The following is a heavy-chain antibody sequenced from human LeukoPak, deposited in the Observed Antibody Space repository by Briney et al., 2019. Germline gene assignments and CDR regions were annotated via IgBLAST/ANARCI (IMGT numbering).Heavy chain of an antibody. V-gene: IGHV3-21*01. D-gene: IGHD6-13*01. CDR2: ISSSSSYI. Sequence: GGSLGLSCAASGFAFSSYSMNWVRQAPGKGLEWVSSISSSSSYIYYADSVKGRFTISRDNAKNSLYLQMNSLRAEDTAVYYCARSYSSSWDYFDYWGQGTLVTVSS. CDR3: ARSYSSSWDYFDY. J-gene: IGHJ4*02. CDR1: GFAFSSYS.